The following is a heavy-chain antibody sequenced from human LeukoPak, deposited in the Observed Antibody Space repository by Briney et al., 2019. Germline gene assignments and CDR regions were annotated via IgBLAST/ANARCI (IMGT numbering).Heavy chain of an antibody. CDR1: GGSISSGAYY. Sequence: SETLFLTYAVSGGSISSGAYYWSWIRQHPGRGLEWIGYIYSSGSSYYNPSLNSRVTISLDTSQNQFSLTLSSVTAADTAVYYCARDLGTIATRPFDYWGQGALVTVSS. J-gene: IGHJ4*02. CDR2: IYSSGSS. CDR3: ARDLGTIATRPFDY. V-gene: IGHV4-31*11. D-gene: IGHD6-6*01.